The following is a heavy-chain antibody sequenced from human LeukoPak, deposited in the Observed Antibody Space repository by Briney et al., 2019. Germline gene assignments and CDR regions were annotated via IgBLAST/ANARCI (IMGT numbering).Heavy chain of an antibody. Sequence: PGGSLRLSCAASGFTFTDHYLDWVRQAPGKGLEWVGRSANKGDFYTAEYAASVKGRFTILRDESKNSLDLQMSSLKTEDTAMYYCTRGYSGISVYAFDIWGQGKMVTVSS. D-gene: IGHD5-12*01. J-gene: IGHJ3*02. CDR2: SANKGDFYTA. V-gene: IGHV3-72*01. CDR1: GFTFTDHY. CDR3: TRGYSGISVYAFDI.